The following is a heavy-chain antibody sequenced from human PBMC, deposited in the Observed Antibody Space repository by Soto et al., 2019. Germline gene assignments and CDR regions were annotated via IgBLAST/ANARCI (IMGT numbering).Heavy chain of an antibody. CDR2: IIPILGIA. CDR3: ASESYYGSGSYYHYYMDV. J-gene: IGHJ6*03. V-gene: IGHV1-69*02. CDR1: GGTFSSYT. D-gene: IGHD3-10*01. Sequence: SVKVSCKASGGTFSSYTISWVRQAPGQGLEWMGRIIPILGIANYAQKFQGRVTITADKSTSTAYMELSSLRSEDTAVYYCASESYYGSGSYYHYYMDVWGKGTTVTVSS.